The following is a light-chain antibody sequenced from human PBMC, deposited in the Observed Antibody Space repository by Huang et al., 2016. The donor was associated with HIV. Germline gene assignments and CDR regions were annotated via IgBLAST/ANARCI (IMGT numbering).Light chain of an antibody. CDR2: DSS. Sequence: IVMTQSPATLSVSPGERATLSCRASQTINSNLVWYQQKPGHPPRLLIYDSSARATGVQARFSGRGSGTDFTLTISSLQSEDFAVYYCQQYSMWPPWTFGQGTKVEMK. J-gene: IGKJ1*01. V-gene: IGKV3-15*01. CDR1: QTINSN. CDR3: QQYSMWPPWT.